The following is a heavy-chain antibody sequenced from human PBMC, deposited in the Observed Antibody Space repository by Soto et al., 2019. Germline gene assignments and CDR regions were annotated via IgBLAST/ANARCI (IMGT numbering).Heavy chain of an antibody. CDR1: GGSISSYY. Sequence: SETLSLTCTVSGGSISSYYWSWIRQPPGKGLEWIGYIYYSGSTNYNPSLKSRVTISVDTSKNQFSLKLSSVTAADTAVYYCARVTIFGVALDYWGQGTLVTVSS. J-gene: IGHJ4*02. CDR2: IYYSGST. CDR3: ARVTIFGVALDY. D-gene: IGHD3-3*01. V-gene: IGHV4-59*01.